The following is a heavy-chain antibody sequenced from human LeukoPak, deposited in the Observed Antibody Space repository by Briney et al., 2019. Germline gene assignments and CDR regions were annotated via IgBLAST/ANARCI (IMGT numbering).Heavy chain of an antibody. V-gene: IGHV3-23*01. CDR1: GFTFSSYA. CDR3: AKDSSDWSRFDY. J-gene: IGHJ4*02. D-gene: IGHD6-19*01. CDR2: ISGSGGST. Sequence: RTGGSLRLSCAASGFTFSSYAINWVRQAPGKGLEWVSAISGSGGSTYYADSVKGRFTISRDNSKNTLYLQMNSLRAEDTALYYCAKDSSDWSRFDYWGQGTLVTVSS.